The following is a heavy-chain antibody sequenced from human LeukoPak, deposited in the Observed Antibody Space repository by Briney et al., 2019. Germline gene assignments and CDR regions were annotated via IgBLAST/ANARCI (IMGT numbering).Heavy chain of an antibody. J-gene: IGHJ5*02. CDR3: TTGHIYGSGSYYNPNWFDP. CDR1: GFTFSHAW. D-gene: IGHD3-10*01. CDR2: IKSKADGGTT. Sequence: GGSLRLSCATSGFTFSHAWMNWVRQAPGKGLEWVGRIKSKADGGTTDYAAPVKGRFTISRDDSKNTLFLHMNSLKTEDTALYYCTTGHIYGSGSYYNPNWFDPWGQGTLVTVSS. V-gene: IGHV3-15*01.